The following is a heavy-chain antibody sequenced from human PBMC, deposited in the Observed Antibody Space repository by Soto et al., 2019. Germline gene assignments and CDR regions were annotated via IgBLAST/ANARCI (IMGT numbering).Heavy chain of an antibody. V-gene: IGHV4-34*01. D-gene: IGHD4-17*01. CDR2: INHSRST. J-gene: IGHJ4*02. Sequence: QVQLQQWGAGLLKPSETMSLTCAGYGGSFSGYYWSWIRQPPGKGLEWIGEINHSRSTNYSPSLKSRVTISVDTSKNQFSLKLSSVTAADTAVYYCARFPPTTVTTLFDYWGQGTLVTVSS. CDR3: ARFPPTTVTTLFDY. CDR1: GGSFSGYY.